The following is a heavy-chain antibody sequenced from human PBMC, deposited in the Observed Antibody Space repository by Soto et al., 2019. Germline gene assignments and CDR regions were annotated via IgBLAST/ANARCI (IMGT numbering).Heavy chain of an antibody. CDR3: AKDSGTYCSGGSCYGYYGMDV. CDR2: ISWDGGST. V-gene: IGHV3-43*01. D-gene: IGHD2-15*01. Sequence: GGSLRLSCAASGFTFDDYTMHWVRQAPGKGLEWVSLISWDGGSTYYADSVKGRFTISRDNSKNSLYLQMNSLRTEDTALYYCAKDSGTYCSGGSCYGYYGMDVWGQGTTVTVSS. CDR1: GFTFDDYT. J-gene: IGHJ6*02.